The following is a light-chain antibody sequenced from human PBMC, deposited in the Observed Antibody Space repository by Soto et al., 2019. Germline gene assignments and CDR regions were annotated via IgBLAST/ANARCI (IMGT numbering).Light chain of an antibody. CDR1: QSVLYSSNNKNY. CDR2: WAS. CDR3: QQYNNWPLWT. Sequence: DIVMTQSPDSLAVSLGERATINCKSSQSVLYSSNNKNYLAWYQQKPGQPPKLLIYWASTRESGVPDRFSGSGSGTDFTLTISSLQAEDGAVYYCQQYNNWPLWTFGQGTKVEIK. J-gene: IGKJ1*01. V-gene: IGKV4-1*01.